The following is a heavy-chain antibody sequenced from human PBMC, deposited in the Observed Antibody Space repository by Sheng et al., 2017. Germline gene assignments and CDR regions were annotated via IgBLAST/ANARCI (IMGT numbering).Heavy chain of an antibody. CDR1: GGSISSGSYY. Sequence: QVQLQESGPGLVKPSQTLSLTCTVSGGSISSGSYYWSWIRQPAGKGLEWIGRIYTSGSTNYNPSLKSRVTISVDTSKNQFSLKLSSVIAADTAVYYCARGPIGGWYPNYFDYWGQGTLVTVSS. CDR2: IYTSGST. CDR3: ARGPIGGWYPNYFDY. D-gene: IGHD2-15*01. J-gene: IGHJ4*02. V-gene: IGHV4-61*02.